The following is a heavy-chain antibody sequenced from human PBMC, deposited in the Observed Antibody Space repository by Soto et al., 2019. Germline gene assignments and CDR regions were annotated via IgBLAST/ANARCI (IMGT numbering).Heavy chain of an antibody. D-gene: IGHD3-16*02. CDR3: ARDSFYSFDY. J-gene: IGHJ4*02. CDR2: ITCSGGNK. CDR1: GFTFSSYA. V-gene: IGHV3-23*01. Sequence: GGSLRLSCAASGFTFSSYAMHWVRQAPGKGLEWVSAITCSGGNKYYADSVKGRFTISRDNSKNTLYLQMNSLRAEDTAVYFCARDSFYSFDYWGQGALVTVSS.